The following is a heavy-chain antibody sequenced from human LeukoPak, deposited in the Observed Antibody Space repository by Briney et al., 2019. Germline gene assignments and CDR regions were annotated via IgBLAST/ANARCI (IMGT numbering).Heavy chain of an antibody. D-gene: IGHD5-24*01. Sequence: SETLSLTCAVYGGSFSGYYWSWIRQPPGKGLEWIGEINHSGSTNYNPSLKSRVTISVDTSKNQFSLKLTSVTAADTAVYYCARDRGRDGYNLAYWGQGTLVTVSS. V-gene: IGHV4-34*01. CDR2: INHSGST. CDR3: ARDRGRDGYNLAY. CDR1: GGSFSGYY. J-gene: IGHJ4*02.